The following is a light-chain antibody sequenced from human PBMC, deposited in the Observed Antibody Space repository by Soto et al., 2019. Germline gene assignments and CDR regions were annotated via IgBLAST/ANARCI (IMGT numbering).Light chain of an antibody. CDR2: HVS. V-gene: IGLV2-11*01. J-gene: IGLJ1*01. CDR1: SSDVGAYDY. CDR3: CTDAGSDKV. Sequence: QSALTQPRSVSGSPGQSVTISCTGTSSDVGAYDYVSWYQQHPGKAPKLLIYHVSKRPSGVPDRFSGSKSGNTASLTISGLQAEDEADYYCCTDAGSDKVFGIGTKLTVL.